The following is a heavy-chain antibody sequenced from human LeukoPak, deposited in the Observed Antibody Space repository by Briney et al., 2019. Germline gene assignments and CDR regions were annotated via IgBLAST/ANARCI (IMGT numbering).Heavy chain of an antibody. CDR3: VRDGGVSGYDLLDY. V-gene: IGHV3-7*01. J-gene: IGHJ4*02. CDR2: INQDGSKE. Sequence: GGSLRLSCAASGFTFSNYWMTWVRQAPGKGLEWVANINQDGSKEYYMDSVKARLTISRDNAKNSLSLQMNSLRAEDTAVYYCVRDGGVSGYDLLDYWGQGTLVTVSS. CDR1: GFTFSNYW. D-gene: IGHD5-12*01.